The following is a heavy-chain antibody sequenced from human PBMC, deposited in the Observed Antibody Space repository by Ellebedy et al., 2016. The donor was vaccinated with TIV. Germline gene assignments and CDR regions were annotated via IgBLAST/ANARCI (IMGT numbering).Heavy chain of an antibody. CDR2: IYYSGST. J-gene: IGHJ4*02. Sequence: SETLSLXXTVSGGSISSSSYYWGWIRQPPGKGLEWIGSIYYSGSTYYNPSLKSRVTISVDTSKNQFSLKLSSVTAADTAVYYCAQIEVDNWNEMDYFDYWGQGTLVTVSS. CDR3: AQIEVDNWNEMDYFDY. V-gene: IGHV4-39*07. CDR1: GGSISSSSYY. D-gene: IGHD1-20*01.